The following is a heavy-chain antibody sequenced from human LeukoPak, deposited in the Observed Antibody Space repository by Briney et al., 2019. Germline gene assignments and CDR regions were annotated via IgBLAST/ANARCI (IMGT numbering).Heavy chain of an antibody. CDR3: ARKKSVYRSSSSTYYYMDV. CDR1: GFTFGSYG. J-gene: IGHJ6*03. V-gene: IGHV3-30*02. D-gene: IGHD6-6*01. Sequence: PGGSLRLSCAASGFTFGSYGGHWVRQAPGRGWGGVAFIRHDGSDKYYADSVKGRFTISRDNSKSTLYLQMNSLRAEDTAVYHCARKKSVYRSSSSTYYYMDVWGKGTTVTVSS. CDR2: IRHDGSDK.